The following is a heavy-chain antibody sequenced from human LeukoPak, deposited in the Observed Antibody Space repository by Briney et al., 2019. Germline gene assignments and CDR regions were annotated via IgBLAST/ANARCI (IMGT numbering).Heavy chain of an antibody. CDR1: GFTFSSYG. CDR3: ARSSSNDYGDYSDYYYYGMDV. Sequence: GGSLRLSCAASGFTFSSYGMHWVRQATGKGLEWVSAIGTAGDTYYPGSVKGRFTISRENAKNSLYLQMNSLRAGDTAVYYCARSSSNDYGDYSDYYYYGMDVWGQGTTVTVSS. CDR2: IGTAGDT. D-gene: IGHD4-17*01. J-gene: IGHJ6*02. V-gene: IGHV3-13*01.